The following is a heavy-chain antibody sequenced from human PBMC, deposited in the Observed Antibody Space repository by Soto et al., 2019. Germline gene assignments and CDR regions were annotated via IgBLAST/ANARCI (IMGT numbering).Heavy chain of an antibody. J-gene: IGHJ6*02. CDR1: GGSFSGYY. CDR3: ARGQGSLGSSWASGNMDV. Sequence: QVQLQQWGAGLLKPSETLSLTCAVYGGSFSGYYWSWIRQPPGKGLEWIGEINHSGSTNYNPSLKSRVTISVDTSKNQFSLKLSSVTAADTAVYYCARGQGSLGSSWASGNMDVWGQGTTVTVSS. V-gene: IGHV4-34*01. CDR2: INHSGST. D-gene: IGHD6-13*01.